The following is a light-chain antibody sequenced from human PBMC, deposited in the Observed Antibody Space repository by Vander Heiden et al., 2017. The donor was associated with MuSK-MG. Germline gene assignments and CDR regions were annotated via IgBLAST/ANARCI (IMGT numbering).Light chain of an antibody. CDR2: WAS. CDR1: QSVSYSPNNKNY. Sequence: DIVMTQSPDSLAVSLGERATINCKSSQSVSYSPNNKNYLAWYQQKPGQPPKLLIYWASTRESGVPDRFSGSGSGTDFTLTISSLQAEDVAVYYCQQYYSTPPAFGGGTKVEIK. CDR3: QQYYSTPPA. V-gene: IGKV4-1*01. J-gene: IGKJ4*01.